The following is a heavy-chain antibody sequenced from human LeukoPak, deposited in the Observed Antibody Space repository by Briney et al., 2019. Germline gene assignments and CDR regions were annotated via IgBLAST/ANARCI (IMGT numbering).Heavy chain of an antibody. CDR2: IYYSGST. J-gene: IGHJ2*01. CDR1: GFTFSDYY. CDR3: ARGHDSGDYDIYWYFDL. Sequence: LRLSCAASGFTFSDYYMSWIRQHPGKGLEWIGYIYYSGSTYYNPSLKSRLTISVDTSKNQFSLKLSSVTAADTAVYYCARGHDSGDYDIYWYFDLWGRGTLVSVSS. V-gene: IGHV4-31*02. D-gene: IGHD4-17*01.